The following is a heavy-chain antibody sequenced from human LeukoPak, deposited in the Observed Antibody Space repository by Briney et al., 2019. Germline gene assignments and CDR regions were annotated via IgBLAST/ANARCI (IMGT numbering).Heavy chain of an antibody. J-gene: IGHJ4*02. D-gene: IGHD2-2*02. CDR2: IRYDGSNK. Sequence: PGGSLRLSCAASGSTFSSYGMHWVRQAPGKRLEWVAFIRYDGSNKYYADSVKGRFTISRDNSKNTLYLQMNSLRAEDTAVYYCAKDQGYCSSTSCYTGFDYWGQGTLVTVSS. CDR3: AKDQGYCSSTSCYTGFDY. V-gene: IGHV3-30*02. CDR1: GSTFSSYG.